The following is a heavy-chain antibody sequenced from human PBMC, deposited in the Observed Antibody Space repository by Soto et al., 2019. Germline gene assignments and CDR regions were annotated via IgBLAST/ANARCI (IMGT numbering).Heavy chain of an antibody. CDR2: IYYSGST. CDR1: GASISSYY. D-gene: IGHD6-6*01. CDR3: ARDAAQNWFDP. J-gene: IGHJ5*02. Sequence: SETLSLTCTVSGASISSYYWSWIRQPPGKGLEWIGYIYYSGSTNYNPSLKSRVTISVDTSKNQFSLKLSSVTAADTAVYYCARDAAQNWFDPWGQGTLVTVSS. V-gene: IGHV4-59*01.